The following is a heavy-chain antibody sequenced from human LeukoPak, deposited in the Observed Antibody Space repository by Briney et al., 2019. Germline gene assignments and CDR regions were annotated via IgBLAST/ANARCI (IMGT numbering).Heavy chain of an antibody. CDR1: GGTFSSYA. CDR2: IIPIFGTA. CDR3: ARDGLTTMIVVVGYLGY. V-gene: IGHV1-69*13. Sequence: SVKVSCKASGGTFSSYAISWVRQAPGQGLEWMGGIIPIFGTANYAQKFQGRVTITADESTSTAYMELSSLRPEDTAVYYCARDGLTTMIVVVGYLGYWGQGTLVTVSS. D-gene: IGHD3-22*01. J-gene: IGHJ4*02.